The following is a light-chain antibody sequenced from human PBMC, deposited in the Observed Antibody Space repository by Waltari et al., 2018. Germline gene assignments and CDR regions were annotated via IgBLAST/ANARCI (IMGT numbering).Light chain of an antibody. J-gene: IGKJ4*01. Sequence: EIVLTQSPATLSLSPGETDTLSCRATQSVSYYLAWYQQRPSQAPRLLIYDTSNRATGIPARFSGSGSETDFTLTISSLEPEDFAVYYCQQRRNWPLTFGGGTKVEIK. CDR2: DTS. V-gene: IGKV3-11*01. CDR1: QSVSYY. CDR3: QQRRNWPLT.